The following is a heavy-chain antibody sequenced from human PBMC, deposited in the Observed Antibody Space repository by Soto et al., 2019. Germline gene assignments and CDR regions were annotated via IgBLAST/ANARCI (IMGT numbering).Heavy chain of an antibody. CDR3: ARSVTVPPNFYYYMDV. CDR2: IYYSGST. Sequence: QVQLQESGPGLVKPSQTLSLTCSVSRGSITSGSYYWSWIRQHPGKGLEWIGYIYYSGSTYYNPALKSRDAISVDMSKKQFSLKPRSVTAAETAGYYCARSVTVPPNFYYYMDVWGKRTTVTVSS. D-gene: IGHD4-4*01. V-gene: IGHV4-31*03. CDR1: RGSITSGSYY. J-gene: IGHJ6*03.